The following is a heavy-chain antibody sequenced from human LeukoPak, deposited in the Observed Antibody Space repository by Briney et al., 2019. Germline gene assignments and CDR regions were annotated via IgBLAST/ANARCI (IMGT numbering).Heavy chain of an antibody. V-gene: IGHV3-48*04. CDR2: ISSSSSTI. CDR1: GFTFSSYS. Sequence: AGGSLRLSCAASGFTFSSYSMNWVRQAPGKRLEWVSYISSSSSTIYYADSVKGRFTISRDNAKNSLYLQMNSLRAEDTAVYYCARGDRYYPFDYWGQGTLVTVSS. J-gene: IGHJ4*02. D-gene: IGHD3-22*01. CDR3: ARGDRYYPFDY.